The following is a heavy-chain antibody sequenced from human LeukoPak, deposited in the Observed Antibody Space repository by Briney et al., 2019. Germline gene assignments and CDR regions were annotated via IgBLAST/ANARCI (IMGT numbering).Heavy chain of an antibody. D-gene: IGHD3-10*01. V-gene: IGHV3-23*01. CDR3: AKYRGFGDSYDS. J-gene: IGHJ4*02. CDR1: AFTFSTYA. CDR2: ITASGGST. Sequence: PGGSLRLSCAASAFTFSTYAMSWVRQAPGKGLEYVSAITASGGSTYYADSVKGRFTISRDNSQSTLYLQMNSLRAEDTAVYYCAKYRGFGDSYDSWGQGTLVTVSS.